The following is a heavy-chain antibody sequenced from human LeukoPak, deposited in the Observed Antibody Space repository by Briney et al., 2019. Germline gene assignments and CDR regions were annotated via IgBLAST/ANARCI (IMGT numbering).Heavy chain of an antibody. J-gene: IGHJ4*02. D-gene: IGHD3-16*02. CDR2: ISYSGST. Sequence: ETLSLTCTAAGGSISSYYWSWIRQPPGKGLEWIGYISYSGSTNYNPSLKSRVTITVDTSKNQFSLKVSSVTAADTAVYYCARGSTFGGVIVPTPSDYWGQGTLVTVSS. CDR1: GGSISSYY. CDR3: ARGSTFGGVIVPTPSDY. V-gene: IGHV4-59*01.